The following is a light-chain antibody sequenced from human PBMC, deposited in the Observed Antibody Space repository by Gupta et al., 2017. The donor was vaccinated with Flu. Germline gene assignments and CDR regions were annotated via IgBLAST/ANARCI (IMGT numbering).Light chain of an antibody. Sequence: DVVMTQSPLSLPVTLGQPASISCRSSQGLVYSDGNTYLNWFQQRPGQSPRRLIYKVSNRDSGVPDRFSGSASGTDFTLKISMVDAEDVGVYYCRRGKDWPVTFGQGTKVEIK. CDR1: QGLVYSDGNTY. J-gene: IGKJ1*01. CDR2: KVS. V-gene: IGKV2-30*01. CDR3: RRGKDWPVT.